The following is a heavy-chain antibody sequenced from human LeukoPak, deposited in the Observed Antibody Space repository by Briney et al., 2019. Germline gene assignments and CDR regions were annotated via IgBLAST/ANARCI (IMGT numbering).Heavy chain of an antibody. CDR1: GFTFSSYS. V-gene: IGHV3-21*01. CDR2: ISSSSSYI. Sequence: PGGSLRLSCAASGFTFSSYSMNWVRQAPGKGLEWVSSISSSSSYIYYADSVKGRFTISRDNAKNSLYLQMNSLRAEDTAVYYCARDSSSWYRPGGYFDYWGQGTLVTVSS. J-gene: IGHJ4*02. CDR3: ARDSSSWYRPGGYFDY. D-gene: IGHD6-13*01.